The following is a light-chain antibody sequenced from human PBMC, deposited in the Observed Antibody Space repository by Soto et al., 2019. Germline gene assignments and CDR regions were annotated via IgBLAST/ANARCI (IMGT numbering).Light chain of an antibody. CDR1: QSISSW. Sequence: DIQMTQSPSTLSASVGDRVTITCRASQSISSWLAWYRQKRGKAPKLLIYKASSLESGVPSRFSGSGSGTDFTLTIRRLEPEDFAVYYCQQYGSSPQTFGQGTKVDI. CDR2: KAS. J-gene: IGKJ1*01. V-gene: IGKV1-5*03. CDR3: QQYGSSPQT.